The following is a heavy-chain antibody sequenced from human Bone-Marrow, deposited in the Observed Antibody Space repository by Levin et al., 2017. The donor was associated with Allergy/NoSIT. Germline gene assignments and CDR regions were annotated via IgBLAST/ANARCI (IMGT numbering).Heavy chain of an antibody. D-gene: IGHD3-22*01. CDR3: ARVNYDSSGYYYYYYGMDV. Sequence: GESLKISCAASGFTFSSYSMNWVRQAPGKGLEWVSYISSSSSTIYYADSVKGRFTISRDNAKNSLYLQMNSLRAEDTAVYYCARVNYDSSGYYYYYYGMDVWGQGTTVTVSS. CDR2: ISSSSSTI. CDR1: GFTFSSYS. V-gene: IGHV3-48*04. J-gene: IGHJ6*02.